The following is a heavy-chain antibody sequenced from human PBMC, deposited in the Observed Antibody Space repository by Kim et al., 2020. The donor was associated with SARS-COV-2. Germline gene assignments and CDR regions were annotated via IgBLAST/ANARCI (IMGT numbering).Heavy chain of an antibody. CDR1: GGSFSGYY. J-gene: IGHJ4*02. CDR2: INHSGST. D-gene: IGHD5-12*01. V-gene: IGHV4-34*01. Sequence: SETLSLTCAVYGGSFSGYYWSWIRQPPGKGLEWIGEINHSGSTNYNPSLKSRVTISVDTSKNQFSLKLSSVTAADTAVYYCARGRGMATNSAVPLDYWGQGTLVTVSS. CDR3: ARGRGMATNSAVPLDY.